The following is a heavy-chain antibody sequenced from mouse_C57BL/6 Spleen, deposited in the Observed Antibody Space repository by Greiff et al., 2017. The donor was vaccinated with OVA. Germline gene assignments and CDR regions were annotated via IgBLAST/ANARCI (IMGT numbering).Heavy chain of an antibody. CDR3: ARVPFYYDYDGFAY. D-gene: IGHD2-4*01. CDR2: ISGGGGNT. V-gene: IGHV5-9*01. CDR1: GFTFSSYT. J-gene: IGHJ3*01. Sequence: EVKVVESGGGLVKPGGSLKLSCAASGFTFSSYTMSWIRQTPEKRLEWVATISGGGGNTYYPDSVKGRFTISRDNAKNTLYLQMSSLRSEDTALYYCARVPFYYDYDGFAYWGQGTLVTVSA.